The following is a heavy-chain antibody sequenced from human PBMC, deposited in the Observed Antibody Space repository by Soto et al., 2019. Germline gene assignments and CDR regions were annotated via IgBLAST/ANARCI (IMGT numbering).Heavy chain of an antibody. CDR1: GFTFSTHA. CDR3: AKRSSWYAAFEV. J-gene: IGHJ3*01. Sequence: GGSLRLSCAASGFTFSTHAMSWVRQAPGKGLDWVSAISGSADSTFYADSGKGRFTISIDNSKNTLYLQMNSLGAEDTAVYYCAKRSSWYAAFEVWGQGTMVTVSS. V-gene: IGHV3-23*01. CDR2: ISGSADST. D-gene: IGHD6-13*01.